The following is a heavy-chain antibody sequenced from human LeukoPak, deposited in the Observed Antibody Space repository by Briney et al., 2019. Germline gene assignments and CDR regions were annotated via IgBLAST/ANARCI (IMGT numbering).Heavy chain of an antibody. V-gene: IGHV3-23*01. Sequence: PGGSLRLSCAASGFTFSSYAMTCVRQAPGKGLDWVSDISNGCGTKYYADSVKGRFNISRDNSRKTVYLQMNSLRVDDKAIYYCVKGSSSPWYGDWLDSWGKGTLVTVSS. J-gene: IGHJ5*01. CDR2: ISNGCGTK. CDR3: VKGSSSPWYGDWLDS. CDR1: GFTFSSYA. D-gene: IGHD2-2*01.